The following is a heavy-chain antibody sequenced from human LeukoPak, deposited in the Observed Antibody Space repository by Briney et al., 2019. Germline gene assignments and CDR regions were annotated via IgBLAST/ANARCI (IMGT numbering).Heavy chain of an antibody. Sequence: GGSLRLSCSTSGFIFGDYTMTWVRQAPGKGLEWVGFIRSEAYGGTTEYAASVKGRFTISRDDSNSIAYLQMNSLKTEDAGVYYCTTVGWKSAWVEFFYWGQGTLVTVPS. CDR2: IRSEAYGGTT. CDR3: TTVGWKSAWVEFFY. CDR1: GFIFGDYT. D-gene: IGHD3-10*01. J-gene: IGHJ4*02. V-gene: IGHV3-49*04.